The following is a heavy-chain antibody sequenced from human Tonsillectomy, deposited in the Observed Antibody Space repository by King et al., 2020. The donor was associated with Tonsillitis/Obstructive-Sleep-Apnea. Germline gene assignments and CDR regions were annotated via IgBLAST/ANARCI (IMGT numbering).Heavy chain of an antibody. CDR1: GFTFSDYY. J-gene: IGHJ4*02. V-gene: IGHV3-11*01. CDR3: ARVSLSSGAFYFDY. Sequence: QVQLVESGGGLVKPRGSLRLSCAASGFTFSDYYMSWIRQAPGKGLEWISYISNGGSIIYYADSVKGRFTISRDNAKNSLYLQMNSLRAEDTAVYYCARVSLSSGAFYFDYWGQGTLVTVSS. CDR2: ISNGGSII. D-gene: IGHD3-16*02.